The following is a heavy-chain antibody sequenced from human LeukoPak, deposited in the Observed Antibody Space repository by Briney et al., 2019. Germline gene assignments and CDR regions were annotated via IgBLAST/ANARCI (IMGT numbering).Heavy chain of an antibody. CDR2: ISYDGSNK. V-gene: IGHV3-30*18. CDR3: AKPGLQYCGGDCYVDY. D-gene: IGHD2-21*02. J-gene: IGHJ4*02. Sequence: PGSSLRLSCAASGFTFSSYGMHWVRQAPGKGLEWVAGISYDGSNKYYGDSVKGRFAISRDDSKNTLYLQMNSLRAEDTAVYYCAKPGLQYCGGDCYVDYWGQGTLVTVSS. CDR1: GFTFSSYG.